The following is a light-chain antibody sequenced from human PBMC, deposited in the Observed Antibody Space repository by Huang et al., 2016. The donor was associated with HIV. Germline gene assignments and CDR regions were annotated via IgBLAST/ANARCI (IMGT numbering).Light chain of an antibody. V-gene: IGKV1-NL1*01. Sequence: DIQMTQSPSSLSASVGDRVTITCRASQGISNSLAWYQQKPGKAPTLLLYAASRLKSGVPSRFSGSGSGTDYTLTIISLQPEDFATYYCQQYYSTPPITFGQGTRLEIK. J-gene: IGKJ5*01. CDR3: QQYYSTPPIT. CDR2: AAS. CDR1: QGISNS.